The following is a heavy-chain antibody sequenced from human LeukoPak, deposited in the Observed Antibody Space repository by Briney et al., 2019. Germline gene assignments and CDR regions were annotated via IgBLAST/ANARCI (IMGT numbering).Heavy chain of an antibody. V-gene: IGHV1-69*04. D-gene: IGHD2-2*01. CDR2: IIPILGIA. J-gene: IGHJ4*02. CDR3: ANVGCSSTNCLGPFDY. CDR1: GGTFSRYA. Sequence: GSSVKVSCKASGGTFSRYAISWVRQAPGQGLEWMGRIIPILGIANYAQKFQGRVTITADKSTSTAYMELSSLRPEDTAVYYCANVGCSSTNCLGPFDYWGQGTLVTVSS.